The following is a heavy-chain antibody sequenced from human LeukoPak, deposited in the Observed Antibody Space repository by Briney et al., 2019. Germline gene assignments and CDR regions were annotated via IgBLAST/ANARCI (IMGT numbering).Heavy chain of an antibody. CDR2: IYYSGST. CDR1: GGSISSGDYY. J-gene: IGHJ3*02. CDR3: ATATYYYDSSGYYHAFDI. V-gene: IGHV4-30-4*01. D-gene: IGHD3-22*01. Sequence: SETLSLTCTVSGGSISSGDYYWSWIRQPPGKGQEWIGYIYYSGSTYYNPSLKSRVTISVDTSKNQFSLKLSSVTAADTAVYYCATATYYYDSSGYYHAFDIWGQGTMVTVSS.